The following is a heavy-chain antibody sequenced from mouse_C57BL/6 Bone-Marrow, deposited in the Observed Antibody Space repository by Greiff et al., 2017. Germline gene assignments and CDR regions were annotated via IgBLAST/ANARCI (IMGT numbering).Heavy chain of an antibody. CDR1: GFTFSDYG. CDR3: AILSRAMDY. CDR2: ISRASSTI. V-gene: IGHV5-17*01. D-gene: IGHD1-1*02. Sequence: VEPGGGLVEPGGSLKLSCAASGFTFSDYGKHWVRQAPEKGLEWVAYISRASSTIYYADTVKGRFTISRDNAKNTLFLQMTSLRSEDTAMYYCAILSRAMDYWGQGTSVTVSS. J-gene: IGHJ4*01.